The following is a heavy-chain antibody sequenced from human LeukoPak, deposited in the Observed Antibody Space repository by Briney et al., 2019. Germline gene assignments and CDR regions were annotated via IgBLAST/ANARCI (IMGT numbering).Heavy chain of an antibody. CDR3: ARDLGLGVDD. J-gene: IGHJ4*02. D-gene: IGHD3-16*01. CDR2: INWNGSRT. CDR1: GFIFDDYG. Sequence: PGGSLRLSCAVSGFIFDDYGMNWVRQVPGKGLDSVSGINWNGSRTHYVNSVKGRFTTSRDNAKNSLYLQMNSLRAEDTALDYCARDLGLGVDDWGQGTLVTVSS. V-gene: IGHV3-20*04.